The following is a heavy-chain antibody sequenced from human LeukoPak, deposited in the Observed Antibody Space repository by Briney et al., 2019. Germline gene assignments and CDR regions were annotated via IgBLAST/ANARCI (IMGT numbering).Heavy chain of an antibody. CDR1: GGSISSRSYY. V-gene: IGHV4-39*07. J-gene: IGHJ6*02. Sequence: SETLSLTCTVSGGSISSRSYYWGWIRQPPGKGLEWIGSIYYSGTTYYNPSLMSRVTVSVDTSKNQFSLKLSSVTAADTAVYYCASGSPFYGMDVWGQWTTVTVSS. CDR3: ASGSPFYGMDV. D-gene: IGHD6-25*01. CDR2: IYYSGTT.